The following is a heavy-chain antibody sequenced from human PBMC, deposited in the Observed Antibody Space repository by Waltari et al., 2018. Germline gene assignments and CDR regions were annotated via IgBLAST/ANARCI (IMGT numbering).Heavy chain of an antibody. CDR1: GYTFSTYA. D-gene: IGHD2-21*02. J-gene: IGHJ3*01. V-gene: IGHV3-23*01. Sequence: EVQLKESGGGVVQPGGSLRLSCAASGYTFSTYAMSWVRQAPGKGLEWVSGISRSGVRKYYADSGKGRFTISRDNSKNTLYLQMNSLRAEDTAVYYCAKIRDSYPLIHDAFDVWGQGTLVTVSS. CDR3: AKIRDSYPLIHDAFDV. CDR2: ISRSGVRK.